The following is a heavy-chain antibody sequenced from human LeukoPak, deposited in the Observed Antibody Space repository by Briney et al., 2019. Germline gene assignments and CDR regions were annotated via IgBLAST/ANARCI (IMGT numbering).Heavy chain of an antibody. J-gene: IGHJ4*02. CDR1: GITLSNYA. CDR3: ARVTGPTSYGPVDY. V-gene: IGHV3-23*01. D-gene: IGHD2-8*02. Sequence: GGSLRLSCTASGITLSNYAMTWVRQAPGKGLEWVSSISGSGGTAYYTGSIKGRFTIPRDDSKNTLYLQMNSLRVEDSALYYCARVTGPTSYGPVDYWGQGTLVTVSS. CDR2: ISGSGGTA.